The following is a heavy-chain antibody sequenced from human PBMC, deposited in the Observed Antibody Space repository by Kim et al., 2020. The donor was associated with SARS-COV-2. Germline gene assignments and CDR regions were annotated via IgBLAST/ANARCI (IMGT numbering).Heavy chain of an antibody. J-gene: IGHJ4*02. CDR1: GDSVSSNSAT. CDR3: ARRSSLSGSFDS. V-gene: IGHV6-1*01. CDR2: TFYRSKWST. D-gene: IGHD1-1*01. Sequence: SQTLSLTCAISGDSVSSNSATWNWIRQSPSRSLEWLGRTFYRSKWSTDYALSVRSRITINSDASKNQFSLQLTSVTPEDTAVYYCARRSSLSGSFDSWGQGTLVTVSS.